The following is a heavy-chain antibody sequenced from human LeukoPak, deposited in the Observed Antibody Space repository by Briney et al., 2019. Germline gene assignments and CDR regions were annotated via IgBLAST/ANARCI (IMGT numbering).Heavy chain of an antibody. CDR2: INPNSGGT. J-gene: IGHJ5*02. CDR1: GYTFTGYY. Sequence: EASVKVSCKASGYTFTGYYMHWVRQAPGQGLEWMGWINPNSGGTNFAQKFQGRVTMTRDTSISTAYMELSRLTSDDTAMYYCARDRTSGYNWFDPWGQGTLVTVSS. D-gene: IGHD3-22*01. CDR3: ARDRTSGYNWFDP. V-gene: IGHV1-2*02.